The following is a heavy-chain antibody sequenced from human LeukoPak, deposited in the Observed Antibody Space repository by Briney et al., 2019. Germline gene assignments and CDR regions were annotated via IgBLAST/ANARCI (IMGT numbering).Heavy chain of an antibody. V-gene: IGHV1-2*02. Sequence: ASMKVSCKASGYIFSGYYINWVRQAPGQGLEWMGWINPKSGATKYAQKFQGRVTMTRDTSISTAYMELSRLRSDDTAVYYCARDAIVGVRYYDFWSGYYTGDYWGQGTLVTVSS. CDR1: GYIFSGYY. CDR2: INPKSGAT. D-gene: IGHD3-3*01. J-gene: IGHJ4*02. CDR3: ARDAIVGVRYYDFWSGYYTGDY.